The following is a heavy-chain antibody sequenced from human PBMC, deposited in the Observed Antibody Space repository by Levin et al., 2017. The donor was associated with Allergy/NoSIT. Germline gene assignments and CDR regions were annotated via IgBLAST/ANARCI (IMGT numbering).Heavy chain of an antibody. CDR3: AREPTTYYGSGSYLGSMSNY. J-gene: IGHJ4*02. D-gene: IGHD3-10*01. CDR1: GFTFSSYE. Sequence: QAGGSLRLSCAASGFTFSSYEMNWVRQAPGKGLEWVSYISSSGSTIYYADSVKGRFTISRDNAKNSLYLQMNSLRAEDTAVYYCAREPTTYYGSGSYLGSMSNYWGQGTLVTVSS. V-gene: IGHV3-48*03. CDR2: ISSSGSTI.